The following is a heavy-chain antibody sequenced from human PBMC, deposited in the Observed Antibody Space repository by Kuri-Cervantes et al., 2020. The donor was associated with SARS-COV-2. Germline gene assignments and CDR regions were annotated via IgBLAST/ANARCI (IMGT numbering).Heavy chain of an antibody. J-gene: IGHJ4*02. D-gene: IGHD2-2*01. CDR2: IGPSGTTK. CDR3: ARDRGYCSSTSCFFDY. Sequence: GGSLRLSCTASGFIFSDYYMTWIRQAPGKGLEWVSNIGPSGTTKYYADSVKGRFTASRDNSKNTLYLQMNSLRAEDTAVYYCARDRGYCSSTSCFFDYWGQGTLVTVSS. CDR1: GFIFSDYY. V-gene: IGHV3-11*04.